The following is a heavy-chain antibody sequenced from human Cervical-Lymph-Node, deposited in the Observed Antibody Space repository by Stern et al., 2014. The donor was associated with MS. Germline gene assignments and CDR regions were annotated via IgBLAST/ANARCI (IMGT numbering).Heavy chain of an antibody. CDR3: ARGAYCGGDCYWGWVDS. J-gene: IGHJ5*01. Sequence: QVQLVQSEAEVTKPGSSVKVSCKAYGGTFSDYAISWVRQAPGQGLEWMGGIIPIFGSTDYAQNVKGTVTITEAAYTTQEEMDLSSLRSEDTAVYYCARGAYCGGDCYWGWVDSLGQGTLVPVSS. V-gene: IGHV1-69*01. D-gene: IGHD2-21*02. CDR2: IIPIFGST. CDR1: GGTFSDYA.